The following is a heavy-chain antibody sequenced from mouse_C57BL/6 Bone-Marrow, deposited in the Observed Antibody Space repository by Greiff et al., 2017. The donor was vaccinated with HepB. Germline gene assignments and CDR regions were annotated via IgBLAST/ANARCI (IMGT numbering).Heavy chain of an antibody. CDR1: GYTFTSYD. CDR2: IYPRDGST. CDR3: AIHYGSSYWYAMDY. Sequence: QVQLQQSGPELVKPGASVKLSCKASGYTFTSYDLNWVKQRPGQGLEWIGWIYPRDGSTKYNEKFKGKATLTVDTSSSTAYMELHSLTSEDSAVYCCAIHYGSSYWYAMDYWGQGTSVTVSS. D-gene: IGHD1-1*01. J-gene: IGHJ4*01. V-gene: IGHV1-85*01.